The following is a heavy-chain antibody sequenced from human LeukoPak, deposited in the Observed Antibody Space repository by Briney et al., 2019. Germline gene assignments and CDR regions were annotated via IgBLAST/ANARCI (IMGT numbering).Heavy chain of an antibody. Sequence: GASVKVSCKASGYTFTSYGISWVRQAPGQGLDGMGWISAYNGNTNYAQKLQGRVTMTTDTSMSTASMELRSLRCDDTAVYYCARGEMATARRKAGAFDIWGQGTMVTVSS. CDR1: GYTFTSYG. CDR2: ISAYNGNT. J-gene: IGHJ3*02. V-gene: IGHV1-18*01. CDR3: ARGEMATARRKAGAFDI. D-gene: IGHD5-24*01.